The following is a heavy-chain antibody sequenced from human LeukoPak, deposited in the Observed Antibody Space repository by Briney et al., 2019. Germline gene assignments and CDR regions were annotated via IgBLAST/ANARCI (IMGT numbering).Heavy chain of an antibody. V-gene: IGHV4-4*02. J-gene: IGHJ4*02. Sequence: SETLSLTCAVSGGSISSSNWWSWVRQPPGKGLEWIGEIYHSGSTNYNPSLKSRVTISVDKSKNQFSLKLSSVTAADTAVYYCARASHWNQLHYFDYWGQGTLVTVSS. CDR2: IYHSGST. CDR1: GGSISSSNW. D-gene: IGHD1-1*01. CDR3: ARASHWNQLHYFDY.